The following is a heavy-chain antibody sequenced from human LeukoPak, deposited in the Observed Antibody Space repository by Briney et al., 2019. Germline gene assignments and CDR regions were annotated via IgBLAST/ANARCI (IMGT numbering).Heavy chain of an antibody. CDR3: AHARAPYYVFWTGYYTASAWFDP. D-gene: IGHD3-3*01. V-gene: IGHV2-5*01. J-gene: IGHJ5*02. CDR2: IYWNEDQ. Sequence: SGPTLMNPTQTPTLTCTFSGFSLTTNGVGLGWIPQPPGTALECPAFIYWNEDQRYSPSLQSRLTITKDTSRNQVVLTMTNMDPVDTATYYCAHARAPYYVFWTGYYTASAWFDPWGQGTLVTVSS. CDR1: GFSLTTNGVG.